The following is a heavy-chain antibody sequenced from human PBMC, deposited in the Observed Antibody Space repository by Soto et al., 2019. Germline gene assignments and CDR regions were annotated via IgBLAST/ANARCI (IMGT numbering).Heavy chain of an antibody. CDR1: GFTFSSYS. D-gene: IGHD3-10*01. CDR2: ISSSSSYI. Sequence: EVQLVESGGGLVKPGGSLRLSCAASGFTFSSYSMNWVRQAPGKGLEWVSSISSSSSYIYYADSVKGRFTISRDNAKNSLYLQMNSLRAEDTAVYYCAIDSSSVTMVRGVITRYYYGMDVWGQGTTVTVSS. J-gene: IGHJ6*02. V-gene: IGHV3-21*01. CDR3: AIDSSSVTMVRGVITRYYYGMDV.